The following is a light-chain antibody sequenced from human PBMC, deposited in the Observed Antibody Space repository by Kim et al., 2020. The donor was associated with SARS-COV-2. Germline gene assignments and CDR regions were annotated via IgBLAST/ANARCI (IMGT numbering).Light chain of an antibody. CDR2: SAS. CDR1: QGIRND. V-gene: IGKV1-6*01. Sequence: STSVGDTVTITCRASQGIRNDLGWYQQKPGKAPKLLIYSASSLQSVVPSRFSGSGSGTDFTLTISSLQPEDFATYYCLQDYNYPYTFGQGTKLEIK. J-gene: IGKJ2*01. CDR3: LQDYNYPYT.